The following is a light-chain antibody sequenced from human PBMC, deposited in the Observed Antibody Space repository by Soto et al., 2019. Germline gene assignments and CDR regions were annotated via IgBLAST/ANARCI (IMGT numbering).Light chain of an antibody. V-gene: IGKV1-5*03. Sequence: DIQMTQSPSTLSASVGDTVTISCRASQTMSDWLAWYQQKAGKAPKLLIFKASRLESGVPSRFSGSGSGTEFTLTISSLQRDDVATYYCQQCHRYPWTFGQGTKVEIK. CDR1: QTMSDW. CDR2: KAS. J-gene: IGKJ1*01. CDR3: QQCHRYPWT.